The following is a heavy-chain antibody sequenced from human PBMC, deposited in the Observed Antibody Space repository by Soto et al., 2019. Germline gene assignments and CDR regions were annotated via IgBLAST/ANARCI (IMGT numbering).Heavy chain of an antibody. V-gene: IGHV1-69*06. CDR3: ASGDCSSTSCYRGGGYYYYGMDV. D-gene: IGHD2-2*01. CDR2: IIPIFGTA. CDR1: GVTFSSYA. Sequence: QVQLVQSGAEVKKPGSSVKVSCKASGVTFSSYAISWVRQAPGQGLEWMGGIIPIFGTANYAQKFQGRVTITADKSTSTAYMELSSLRSEDTAVYYCASGDCSSTSCYRGGGYYYYGMDVWGQGTTVTVSS. J-gene: IGHJ6*02.